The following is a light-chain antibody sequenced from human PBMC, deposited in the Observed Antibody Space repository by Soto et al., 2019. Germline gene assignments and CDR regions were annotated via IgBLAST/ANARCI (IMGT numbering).Light chain of an antibody. CDR1: SSDVGGYNY. Sequence: QSALTQPPSASGSPGQSVTISCTGTSSDVGGYNYVSWYQQHPGKAPKLMIYDVSKRPSGVPDRFSGSKSGNTASLTVSGLQAEDEADYFCSSYAGSNNLLFGGGTKLTV. V-gene: IGLV2-8*01. J-gene: IGLJ2*01. CDR2: DVS. CDR3: SSYAGSNNLL.